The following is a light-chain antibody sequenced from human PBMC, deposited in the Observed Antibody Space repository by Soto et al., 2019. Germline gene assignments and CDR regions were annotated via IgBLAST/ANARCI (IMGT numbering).Light chain of an antibody. V-gene: IGKV3-20*01. CDR1: QSVRSSD. CDR3: QQYGSSPLT. J-gene: IGKJ4*01. CDR2: GAS. Sequence: EIVLTQSPCTLSLSPGERATLSCRARQSVRSSDLAWYKQKPGQAPSLLIYGASSRATGIPDRFSGSGSGTDFTLTISRLEHEDFSVYYCQQYGSSPLTFGGGTKVEIK.